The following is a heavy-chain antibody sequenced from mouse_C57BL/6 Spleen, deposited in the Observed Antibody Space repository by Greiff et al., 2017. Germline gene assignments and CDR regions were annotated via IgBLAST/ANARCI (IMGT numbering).Heavy chain of an antibody. J-gene: IGHJ1*03. D-gene: IGHD4-1*01. CDR3: ARDRRTGNYWYFDV. CDR2: ISDGGSYT. V-gene: IGHV5-4*01. CDR1: GFTFSSYA. Sequence: EVQRVESGGGLVKPGGSLKLSCAASGFTFSSYAMSWVRQTPEKRLEWVATISDGGSYTYYPDNVKGRFTISRDNAKNNLYLQMSHLKSEDTAMYYCARDRRTGNYWYFDVWGTGTTVTVSS.